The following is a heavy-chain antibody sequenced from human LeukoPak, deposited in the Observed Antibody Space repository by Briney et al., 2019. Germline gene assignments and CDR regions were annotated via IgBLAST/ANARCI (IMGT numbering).Heavy chain of an antibody. Sequence: GASVKVSCEASGYTFTGYYMHWVRQAPGQGLEWMGRINPNSGGTNYAQKFQSRVTMTRDTSISTAYMELSRLRSDDTAVYYCARSLLLWFGEDWGQGTLVTVSS. V-gene: IGHV1-2*06. CDR1: GYTFTGYY. J-gene: IGHJ4*02. D-gene: IGHD3-10*01. CDR2: INPNSGGT. CDR3: ARSLLLWFGED.